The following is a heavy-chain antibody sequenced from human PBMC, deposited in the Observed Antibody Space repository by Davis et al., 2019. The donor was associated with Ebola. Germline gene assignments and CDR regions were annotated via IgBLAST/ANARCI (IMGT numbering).Heavy chain of an antibody. D-gene: IGHD5-24*01. CDR1: GYTFTSYG. V-gene: IGHV1-69*04. J-gene: IGHJ3*02. CDR3: ARGKDGYLLEDAFDI. Sequence: SVKVSCKASGYTFTSYGISWVRQAPGQGLEWMGRIIPILGIANYAQKFQGRVTITADKSTSTAYMELSSLRSEDTAVYYCARGKDGYLLEDAFDIWGQGTMVTVSS. CDR2: IIPILGIA.